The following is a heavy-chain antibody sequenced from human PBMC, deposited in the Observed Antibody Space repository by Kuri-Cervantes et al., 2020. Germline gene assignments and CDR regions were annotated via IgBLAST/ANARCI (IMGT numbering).Heavy chain of an antibody. Sequence: GSLRLSCTVSGGSISSSSYYWGWIRQPPGKGLEWIGSIYYSGSTYYNPSLKSRVTISVDTSKNQFSLKLSSVTAADTAVYYCARHVGLGWFDPWGQGTLVTVSS. CDR3: ARHVGLGWFDP. V-gene: IGHV4-39*01. CDR2: IYYSGST. CDR1: GGSISSSSYY. D-gene: IGHD7-27*01. J-gene: IGHJ5*02.